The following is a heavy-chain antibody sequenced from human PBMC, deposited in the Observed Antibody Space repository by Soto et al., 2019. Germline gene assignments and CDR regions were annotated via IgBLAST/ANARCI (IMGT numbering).Heavy chain of an antibody. CDR1: GGSISSSAYY. CDR3: ARSIVAVVGANPYWFDP. D-gene: IGHD2-15*01. Sequence: TLSLTCTVSGGSISSSAYYWSWIRQHPGKGLELIGHIYYSGSTYYNPSLNSRVSISVDTSKNQFSLKLSSVTVADTTVYYCARSIVAVVGANPYWFDPWGQGTLVT. V-gene: IGHV4-31*03. CDR2: IYYSGST. J-gene: IGHJ5*02.